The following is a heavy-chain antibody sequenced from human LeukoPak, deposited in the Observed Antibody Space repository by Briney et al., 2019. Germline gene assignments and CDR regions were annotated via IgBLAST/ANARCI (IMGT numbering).Heavy chain of an antibody. D-gene: IGHD4/OR15-4a*01. CDR1: RFTLSRYG. CDR3: VKERDYSATRVFDL. CDR2: ILGCCGTT. J-gene: IGHJ4*02. Sequence: PGGCLTLSCAAWRFTLSRYGMRWVSQARGRGREGVGGILGCCGTTYYANSVRGRLIISRDNSKNTLYLQMSSLSAEDTAIYYCVKERDYSATRVFDLWGQGTLVTVSS. V-gene: IGHV3-23*01.